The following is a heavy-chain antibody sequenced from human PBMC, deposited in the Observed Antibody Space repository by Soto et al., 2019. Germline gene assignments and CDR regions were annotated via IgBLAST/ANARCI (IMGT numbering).Heavy chain of an antibody. J-gene: IGHJ6*02. CDR2: MNPNSGNT. Sequence: ASVKVSCKASGYTFTSYGINWVRQATGQGLEWMGWMNPNSGNTGYAQKFQGRVTMTRNTSISTAYMELSSLRSEDTAVYYCAKGREEGVSRFLEWANYYHGMDVWGQETTVTVSS. V-gene: IGHV1-8*01. D-gene: IGHD3-3*01. CDR1: GYTFTSYG. CDR3: AKGREEGVSRFLEWANYYHGMDV.